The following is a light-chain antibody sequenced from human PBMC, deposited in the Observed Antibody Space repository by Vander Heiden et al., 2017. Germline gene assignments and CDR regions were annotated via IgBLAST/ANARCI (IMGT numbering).Light chain of an antibody. CDR1: PSVSSSY. Sequence: MTQSPGTLYLSPGGSATLSCRASPSVSSSYLTGYQQKPGQAPRLLIYGASSLGTGIPARVSGRGSGTGRILSRSRVWPEVVAGDYCQQDGRSPWTCGQGTKVEIK. CDR2: GAS. J-gene: IGKJ1*01. V-gene: IGKV3-20*01. CDR3: QQDGRSPWT.